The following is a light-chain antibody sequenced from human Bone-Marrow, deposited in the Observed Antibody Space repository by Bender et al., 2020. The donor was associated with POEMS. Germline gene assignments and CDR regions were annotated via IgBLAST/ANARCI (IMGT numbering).Light chain of an antibody. V-gene: IGLV2-14*02. CDR1: SSDVGAYNL. Sequence: QSALTQPASVSGSPGQSITISCTGASSDVGAYNLVSWYQQHPGKAPKLLIYEVRKRPSGVSNRFSGSKSGNTASLTISGLQAEDEADYYCGSYASGSRPYVFGTGTKVTVL. J-gene: IGLJ1*01. CDR2: EVR. CDR3: GSYASGSRPYV.